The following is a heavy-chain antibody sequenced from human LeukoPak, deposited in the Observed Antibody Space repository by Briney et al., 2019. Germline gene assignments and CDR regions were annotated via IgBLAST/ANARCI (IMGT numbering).Heavy chain of an antibody. CDR2: INPNSGGT. J-gene: IGHJ4*02. D-gene: IGHD1-20*01. Sequence: ASVKVSCKASGYTFTGYYMHWVRQAPGQGLEWMGWINPNSGGTNYAQKLQGRVTMTRDTSISTAYMELSRLRTDGTGVDYCAREVVGGFITGMKGYFDYWGQGTLVTVSS. CDR1: GYTFTGYY. CDR3: AREVVGGFITGMKGYFDY. V-gene: IGHV1-2*02.